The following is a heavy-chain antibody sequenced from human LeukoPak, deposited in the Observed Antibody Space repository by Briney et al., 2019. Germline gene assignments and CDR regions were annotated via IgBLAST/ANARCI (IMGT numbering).Heavy chain of an antibody. CDR1: GGSISSYY. Sequence: TTSETLSLTCTVSGGSISSYYWSWIRQPPGKGLEWIGYIYYSGSTNYNPSLKSRVTISVDTSKNQFSLKLSSVTAADTAVYYCARQRLYDFWSGYRTYAFDIWGQGTMVTVSS. CDR3: ARQRLYDFWSGYRTYAFDI. CDR2: IYYSGST. V-gene: IGHV4-59*08. J-gene: IGHJ3*02. D-gene: IGHD3-3*01.